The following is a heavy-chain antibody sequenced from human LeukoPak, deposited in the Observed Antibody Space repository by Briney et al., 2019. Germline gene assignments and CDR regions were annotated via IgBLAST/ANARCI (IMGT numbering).Heavy chain of an antibody. CDR2: ISSSGSTI. V-gene: IGHV3-11*01. CDR1: GSTFSDYY. Sequence: GGSLRLSCAASGSTFSDYYMSWIRQAPGKGLEWVSYISSSGSTICYADSVKGRFTISRDNAKNSLYLQMNSLRDEETAIYYCAKDYGGDNQPLDEWGQGTLVTVSS. CDR3: AKDYGGDNQPLDE. D-gene: IGHD4-23*01. J-gene: IGHJ4*02.